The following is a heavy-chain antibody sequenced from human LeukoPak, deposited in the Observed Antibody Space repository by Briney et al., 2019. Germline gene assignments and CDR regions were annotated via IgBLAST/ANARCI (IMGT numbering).Heavy chain of an antibody. J-gene: IGHJ5*02. CDR1: GFTFSSYS. Sequence: GGSLRLSCAASGFTFSSYSMNWVRQAPGKGLEWVSYISSSSSTIYYADSVKGRFTISRDNAKNSLYLQMNSLRAEDTAVYYCARSLYSSSWFWGFDPGGQGTLVTVSS. CDR3: ARSLYSSSWFWGFDP. CDR2: ISSSSSTI. V-gene: IGHV3-48*04. D-gene: IGHD6-13*01.